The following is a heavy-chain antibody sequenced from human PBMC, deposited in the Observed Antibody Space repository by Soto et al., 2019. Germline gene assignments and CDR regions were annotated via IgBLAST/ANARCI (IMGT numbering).Heavy chain of an antibody. CDR3: AGTTPQGFLWFGELSDHFDN. V-gene: IGHV4-39*01. CDR2: IFYSGGT. J-gene: IGHJ4*02. CDR1: GASISSSRYY. Sequence: SETLSLTCTVSGASISSSRYYWGWIRQPPGKGLEWIGTIFYSGGTYYNPSLKSRVTISLDTSKNQFSLKLSSVTAAETAVYYCAGTTPQGFLWFGELSDHFDNWGQGTLVTLSS. D-gene: IGHD3-10*01.